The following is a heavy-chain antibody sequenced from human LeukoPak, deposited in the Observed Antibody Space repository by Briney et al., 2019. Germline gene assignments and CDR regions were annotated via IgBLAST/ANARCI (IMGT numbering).Heavy chain of an antibody. J-gene: IGHJ6*03. V-gene: IGHV1-18*01. Sequence: ASVKVSCKASGYTFTSYGISWVRQAPGQGLEWMGWISAYNGNTNYAQKLQGRVTMTTDTSTSTAYMELRSLRSDDTAVYYCARSFSTYSSSWHYYYYYYMDVWGKGTTVTVSS. CDR3: ARSFSTYSSSWHYYYYYYMDV. CDR2: ISAYNGNT. D-gene: IGHD6-13*01. CDR1: GYTFTSYG.